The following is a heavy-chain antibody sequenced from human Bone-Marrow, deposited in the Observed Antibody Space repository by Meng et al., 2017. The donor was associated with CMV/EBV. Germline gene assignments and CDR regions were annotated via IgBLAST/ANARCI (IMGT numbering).Heavy chain of an antibody. CDR1: GFTFSSYG. CDR3: AKDYGGM. V-gene: IGHV3-30*18. D-gene: IGHD4-23*01. Sequence: QVQLVESGGGVVQPGRSLRLSCAASGFTFSSYGMHWVRQAPGKGLEWVAVISYDGSNKYYVDSVKGRFTISRDNSKNTLYLQMNSLRAEDTAVYYCAKDYGGMWGQGTLVTVSS. CDR2: ISYDGSNK. J-gene: IGHJ4*02.